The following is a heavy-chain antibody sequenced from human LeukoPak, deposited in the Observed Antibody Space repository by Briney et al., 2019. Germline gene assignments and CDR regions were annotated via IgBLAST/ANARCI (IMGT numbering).Heavy chain of an antibody. CDR1: GLTFSNYW. CDR2: IDTEGRET. Sequence: GGSLRLSCAASGLTFSNYWMHWVRQAPGKGLVWVSRIDTEGRETSYADSVKGRFTISRDNAKNSLYLQMNSLRAEDTALYYCAKDRLARYGSGSYFDYWGQGTLVTVSS. D-gene: IGHD3-10*01. CDR3: AKDRLARYGSGSYFDY. J-gene: IGHJ4*02. V-gene: IGHV3-74*01.